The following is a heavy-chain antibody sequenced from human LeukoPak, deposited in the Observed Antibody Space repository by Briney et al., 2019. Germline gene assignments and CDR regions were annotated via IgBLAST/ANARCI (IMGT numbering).Heavy chain of an antibody. Sequence: SEPLSLTCAVYGGAFSNYYWSWIRQPPGKVLEWIGEINDSGRINYNPSLMSRVTISVDTSKNQFSLRLTSVTARDTAVYYCARRWNYGRNYYIDVWGKGATVSVSS. CDR3: ARRWNYGRNYYIDV. D-gene: IGHD1-7*01. CDR1: GGAFSNYY. V-gene: IGHV4-34*01. CDR2: INDSGRI. J-gene: IGHJ6*03.